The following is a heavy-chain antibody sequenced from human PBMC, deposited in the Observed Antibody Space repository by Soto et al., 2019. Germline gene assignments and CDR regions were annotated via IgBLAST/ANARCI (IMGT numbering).Heavy chain of an antibody. J-gene: IGHJ5*02. CDR1: GYTFTGYY. Sequence: ASVKVSCKASGYTFTGYYLHWVRQAPGQGLEWMGWINPNSGGTNYAQKFQGRVTMTRDTSISTAYMELSRLRSDDTAVYYCARDRGHYYDSSGYWNWCDPWGQGTLVTVSS. V-gene: IGHV1-2*02. CDR3: ARDRGHYYDSSGYWNWCDP. CDR2: INPNSGGT. D-gene: IGHD3-22*01.